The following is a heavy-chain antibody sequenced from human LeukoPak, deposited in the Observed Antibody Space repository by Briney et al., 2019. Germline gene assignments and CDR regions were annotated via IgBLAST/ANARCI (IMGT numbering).Heavy chain of an antibody. J-gene: IGHJ4*02. CDR3: ARGSARYDFWSGYYPHYFDY. D-gene: IGHD3-3*01. Sequence: SETLSLTCAVYGGSFSGYYWSWIRQPPGKGLEWTGEINHSGSTNYNPSLKSRVTISVDTSKNQFSLKLSSVTAADTAVYYCARGSARYDFWSGYYPHYFDYWGQGTLVTVSS. CDR2: INHSGST. CDR1: GGSFSGYY. V-gene: IGHV4-34*01.